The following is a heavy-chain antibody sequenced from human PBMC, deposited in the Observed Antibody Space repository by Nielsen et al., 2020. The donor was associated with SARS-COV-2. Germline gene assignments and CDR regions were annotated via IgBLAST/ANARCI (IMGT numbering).Heavy chain of an antibody. D-gene: IGHD6-19*01. CDR2: ISSSSSYI. J-gene: IGHJ4*02. Sequence: GESLKISCAASGFTFSSYSMNWVRQAPGKGLEWVSSISSSSSYIYYADSVKGRFTISRDNAKNSLYLQMNSLRAEDTAVYYCASVQGSGWFPVYYYFDYWGQGTLVTVSS. CDR1: GFTFSSYS. CDR3: ASVQGSGWFPVYYYFDY. V-gene: IGHV3-21*01.